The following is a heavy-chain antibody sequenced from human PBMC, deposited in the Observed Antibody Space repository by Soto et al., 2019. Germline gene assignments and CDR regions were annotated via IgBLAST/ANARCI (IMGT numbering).Heavy chain of an antibody. J-gene: IGHJ4*02. V-gene: IGHV3-30*03. Sequence: QVQLVESGGGVVQPGRSLRLSCAASGFPFSSYGMHWVRQAPGKGLEWVAHISYDGSNKHYTDSVKGRFNISRDNSKNRLYLELGSLRAVDMAVYDCAVGQYYFDYCGKGTRVSVSS. CDR2: ISYDGSNK. CDR3: AVGQYYFDY. CDR1: GFPFSSYG.